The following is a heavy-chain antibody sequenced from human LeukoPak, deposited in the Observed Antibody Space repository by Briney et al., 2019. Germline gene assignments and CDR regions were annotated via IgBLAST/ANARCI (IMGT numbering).Heavy chain of an antibody. CDR3: AKVGYSSGRTNY. Sequence: GGSLRLSRAASGFTFSSYSMNWVRQAPGKGLEWVSSISSSSSYIYYADSVKGRFTISRDNAKNSLHLQMNSLRAEDTAVYYCAKVGYSSGRTNYWGQGTLVTVSS. J-gene: IGHJ4*02. V-gene: IGHV3-21*01. CDR2: ISSSSSYI. CDR1: GFTFSSYS. D-gene: IGHD6-19*01.